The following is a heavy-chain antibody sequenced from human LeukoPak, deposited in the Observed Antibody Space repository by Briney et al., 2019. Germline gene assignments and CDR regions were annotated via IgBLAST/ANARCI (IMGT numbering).Heavy chain of an antibody. Sequence: SETLSLTCTVSGGSISSSSDYWGWIRQPPGKGLEWIGSIYYSGSTYYNPSLKSRVTISVDTSKNQFSLKLSSVTAADTAVYYCARVGWELLQDAFDIWGQGTMVTVSS. D-gene: IGHD1-26*01. CDR1: GGSISSSSDY. CDR2: IYYSGST. CDR3: ARVGWELLQDAFDI. V-gene: IGHV4-39*07. J-gene: IGHJ3*02.